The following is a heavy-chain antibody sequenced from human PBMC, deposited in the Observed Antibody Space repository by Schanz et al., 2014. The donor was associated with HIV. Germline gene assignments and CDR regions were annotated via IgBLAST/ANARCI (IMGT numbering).Heavy chain of an antibody. CDR2: ITESGGRT. Sequence: EVQLVESGGGLVQPGGSLRLSCAASGFTFSTTWMSWVRQAPGKGLEWVSSITESGGRTYYADSVNGRFTISRDNSKNTLYLQMTTLRTEDTAVYYCAKPEYDSSGNSQSHFDYWGQGTLVTVSS. D-gene: IGHD3-22*01. J-gene: IGHJ4*02. CDR1: GFTFSTTW. V-gene: IGHV3-23*04. CDR3: AKPEYDSSGNSQSHFDY.